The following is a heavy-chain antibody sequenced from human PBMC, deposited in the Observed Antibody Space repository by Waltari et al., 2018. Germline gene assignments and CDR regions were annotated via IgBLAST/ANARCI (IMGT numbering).Heavy chain of an antibody. CDR1: GFTLSSQA. Sequence: VQLLESGGGLVQPGGSLRLLCSASGFTLSSQAMTWVRQAPGKGLEWVSTIYSGAGSTFYADSVKGRFTISRDNSKNTLYLQMNSLRAEDTAVYYCAKYVGYFDNWGQGTLVTVSS. V-gene: IGHV3-23*03. CDR2: IYSGAGST. D-gene: IGHD6-13*01. J-gene: IGHJ4*02. CDR3: AKYVGYFDN.